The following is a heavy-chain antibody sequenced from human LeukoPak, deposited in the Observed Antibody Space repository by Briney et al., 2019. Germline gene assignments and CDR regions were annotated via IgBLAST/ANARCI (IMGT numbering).Heavy chain of an antibody. D-gene: IGHD3-22*01. J-gene: IGHJ4*02. CDR1: GFTFSTYS. Sequence: PGGSLRLSCAASGFTFSTYSMNWVRQAPGKGLEWVANIKQDGSEKYYVDSVKGRFTISRDNAKNSLYLQMNSLRAGDTAVYYCAKASAMIVVVSKHFDYWGQGTLVTVSS. CDR3: AKASAMIVVVSKHFDY. CDR2: IKQDGSEK. V-gene: IGHV3-7*03.